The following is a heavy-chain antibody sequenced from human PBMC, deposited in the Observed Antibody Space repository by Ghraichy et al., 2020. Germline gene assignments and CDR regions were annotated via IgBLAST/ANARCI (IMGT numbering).Heavy chain of an antibody. Sequence: GGSLRLSCAASGFTFSSHAMNWVRQAPGKGLEWVAVITYDGSIQYYGDSVKGRFTISRDDSKNMLYLQMNSLRSEDTAVYYCAKDGPTRTSTSVPTGWCDPWGQGTLFCVSP. D-gene: IGHD6-19*01. CDR2: ITYDGSIQ. CDR3: AKDGPTRTSTSVPTGWCDP. J-gene: IGHJ5*02. V-gene: IGHV3-30*18. CDR1: GFTFSSHA.